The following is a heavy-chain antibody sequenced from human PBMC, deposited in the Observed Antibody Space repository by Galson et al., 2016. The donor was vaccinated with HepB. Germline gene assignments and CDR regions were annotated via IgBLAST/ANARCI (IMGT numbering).Heavy chain of an antibody. CDR1: GFIFSTYA. CDR2: ISNDGSNY. CDR3: AKDPLLYSRSWFYFDY. V-gene: IGHV3-30-3*01. Sequence: SLRLSCAASGFIFSTYAMHWVRQAPGKGLEWVAIISNDGSNYYSADSVKGRYTISRDNSKNTLYLQMNTLRPEDPAVYYCAKDPLLYSRSWFYFDYWGQGTLVSVSP. D-gene: IGHD6-13*01. J-gene: IGHJ4*02.